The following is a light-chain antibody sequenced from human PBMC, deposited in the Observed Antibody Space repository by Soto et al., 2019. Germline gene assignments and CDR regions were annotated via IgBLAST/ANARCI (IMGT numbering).Light chain of an antibody. CDR1: QSVLYSSNNKNY. Sequence: DIVMTQSPDSLAVSLGERATINCKSSQSVLYSSNNKNYLAWYQQKPGQPPKLLIYWASTRESGVPDRFSGSGSGTDFTLTISSLQAEDVAVYYCQQYYSTLWTFGQGTKVAIK. J-gene: IGKJ1*01. CDR2: WAS. CDR3: QQYYSTLWT. V-gene: IGKV4-1*01.